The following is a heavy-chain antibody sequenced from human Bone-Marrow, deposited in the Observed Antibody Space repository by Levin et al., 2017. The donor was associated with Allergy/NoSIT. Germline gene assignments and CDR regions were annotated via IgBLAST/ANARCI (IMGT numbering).Heavy chain of an antibody. CDR1: GGSISSYY. D-gene: IGHD5-18*01. Sequence: SETLSLTCTVSGGSISSYYWSWIRQPPGKGLEWIGYIYYSGSTNYNPSLKSRVTISVDTSKNQFSLKLSSVTAADTAVYYCARAAYTAMAVLFDYWGQGTLVTVSS. CDR2: IYYSGST. J-gene: IGHJ4*02. V-gene: IGHV4-59*01. CDR3: ARAAYTAMAVLFDY.